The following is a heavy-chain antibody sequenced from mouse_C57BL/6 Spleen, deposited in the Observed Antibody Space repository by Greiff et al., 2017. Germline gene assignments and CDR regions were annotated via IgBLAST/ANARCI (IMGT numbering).Heavy chain of an antibody. CDR2: INPSNGGT. J-gene: IGHJ3*01. CDR1: GYTFTSYW. Sequence: VKLQQPGTELVKPGASVKLSCKASGYTFTSYWMHWVKQRPGQGLEWIGNINPSNGGTNYNEKFKSKATLTVDKSSSTAYMQLSSLTSEDSAVYYWARGPIYYDYDWFAYWGQGTLVTVSA. CDR3: ARGPIYYDYDWFAY. D-gene: IGHD2-4*01. V-gene: IGHV1-53*01.